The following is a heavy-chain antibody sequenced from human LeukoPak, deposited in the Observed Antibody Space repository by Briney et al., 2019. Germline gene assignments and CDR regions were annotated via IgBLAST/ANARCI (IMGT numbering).Heavy chain of an antibody. V-gene: IGHV1-58*02. J-gene: IGHJ4*02. CDR3: AAILQASETASFDY. CDR2: IVVGSGKT. Sequence: SVKVSCKASGFTFTSSAMQWVRQARGQRLEWIGWIVVGSGKTNYAQKFQERVTITRDMSTSTAYMELSSLRAEDTAVYYCAAILQASETASFDYWGQGTLVTVSS. D-gene: IGHD1-26*01. CDR1: GFTFTSSA.